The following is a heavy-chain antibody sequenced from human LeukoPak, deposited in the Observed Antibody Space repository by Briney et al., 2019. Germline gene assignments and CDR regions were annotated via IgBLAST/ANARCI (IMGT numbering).Heavy chain of an antibody. CDR3: AKDRIAGHDTFDI. J-gene: IGHJ3*02. CDR2: INSGGST. CDR1: GFTVSTNY. D-gene: IGHD6-13*01. Sequence: GGSLGLSCAASGFTVSTNYMSWVRQAPGKGLEWVSLINSGGSTYYADSVKGRFTFSRDNSKNTVYLQMNSLRAEDTAVYYCAKDRIAGHDTFDIWGQGTVVTVSS. V-gene: IGHV3-66*02.